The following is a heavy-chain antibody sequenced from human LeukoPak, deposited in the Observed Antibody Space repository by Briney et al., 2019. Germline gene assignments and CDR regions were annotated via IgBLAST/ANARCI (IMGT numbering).Heavy chain of an antibody. CDR3: ATEPTRTPYYYMDV. CDR1: GFTFSSYW. Sequence: GGSLRLSCAASGFTFSSYWMSWVRQAPGKGLEWVANIKQDGSEKYYVDSVKGRFTISRDNAKNSLYLQMNSLRAEDTAVYYCATEPTRTPYYYMDVWGKGTTVIVSS. J-gene: IGHJ6*03. V-gene: IGHV3-7*01. CDR2: IKQDGSEK. D-gene: IGHD1-1*01.